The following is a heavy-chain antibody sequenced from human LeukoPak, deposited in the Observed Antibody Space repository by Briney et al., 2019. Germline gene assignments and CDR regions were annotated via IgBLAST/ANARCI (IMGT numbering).Heavy chain of an antibody. V-gene: IGHV1-18*01. J-gene: IGHJ6*02. CDR2: ISAYNGNT. Sequence: ASVKVSCKASGYTFTSYGISWVRQAPGQGLEWLGWISAYNGNTNYAQKLQGRVTMTTDTSTSTAYMELRSLRSDDTAVYYCARDGHCTNGVCHYNGMDVWGQGTTVTVSS. CDR3: ARDGHCTNGVCHYNGMDV. CDR1: GYTFTSYG. D-gene: IGHD2-8*01.